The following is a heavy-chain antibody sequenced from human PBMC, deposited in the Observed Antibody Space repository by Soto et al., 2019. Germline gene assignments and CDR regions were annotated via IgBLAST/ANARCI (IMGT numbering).Heavy chain of an antibody. D-gene: IGHD6-13*01. Sequence: PSETLSLTCTVSGGSISSYYWSWIRQPPGKGLGWIGYIYYSGSTNYNPSLKSRVTISVDTSKNQFSLKLSSVTAADTAVYYCARAPTEYSSSWKEYYFDYWGQGTLVTVSS. J-gene: IGHJ4*02. V-gene: IGHV4-59*01. CDR3: ARAPTEYSSSWKEYYFDY. CDR1: GGSISSYY. CDR2: IYYSGST.